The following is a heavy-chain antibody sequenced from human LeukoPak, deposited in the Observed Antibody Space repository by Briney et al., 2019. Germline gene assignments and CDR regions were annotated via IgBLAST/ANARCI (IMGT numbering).Heavy chain of an antibody. Sequence: GRSLRLPCAASGFTFSSYGMHWVRQAPGKGLEWVAVISYDGSNKYYADSVKGRFTISRDNSKNTLYLQMNSLRAEDTAVYYCAKEMAAMVNSVDYWGQGTLVTVSS. J-gene: IGHJ4*02. CDR3: AKEMAAMVNSVDY. CDR1: GFTFSSYG. V-gene: IGHV3-30*18. CDR2: ISYDGSNK. D-gene: IGHD5-18*01.